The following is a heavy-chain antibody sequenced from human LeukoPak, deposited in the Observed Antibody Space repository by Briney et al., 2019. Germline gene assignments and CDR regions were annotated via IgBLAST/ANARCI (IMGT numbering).Heavy chain of an antibody. D-gene: IGHD3-10*01. CDR3: ARGYYPPRWYFDL. J-gene: IGHJ2*01. V-gene: IGHV4-34*01. CDR2: IIEKGNA. CDR1: GGSFSSYS. Sequence: SETLSLNCALYGGSFSSYSWSWTWIRQTPEKGLEWIGEIIEKGNANYNPSLKSRVTIDLDTSKNQFSLKLTSMTAADTAMYYCARGYYPPRWYFDLWGRGTLVTVSS.